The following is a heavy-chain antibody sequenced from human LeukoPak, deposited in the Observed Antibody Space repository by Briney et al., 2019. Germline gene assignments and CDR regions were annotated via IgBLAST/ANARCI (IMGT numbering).Heavy chain of an antibody. V-gene: IGHV4-34*01. Sequence: SETLSLTCAVYGGSFSGYYWSWIRQPPGKGLEWIGEINHSGSTNYNPSLKSRVTISVDTSKNQFSLKLSSVTAADTAVYYCARVSDGSPFDPWGQGTLVTVSS. J-gene: IGHJ5*02. CDR1: GGSFSGYY. CDR2: INHSGST. D-gene: IGHD2-15*01. CDR3: ARVSDGSPFDP.